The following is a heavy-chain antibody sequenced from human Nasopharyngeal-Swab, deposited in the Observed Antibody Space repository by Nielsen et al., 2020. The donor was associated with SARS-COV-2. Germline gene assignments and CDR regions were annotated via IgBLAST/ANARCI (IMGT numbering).Heavy chain of an antibody. D-gene: IGHD6-13*01. V-gene: IGHV4-39*01. J-gene: IGHJ4*02. Sequence: SETLSLTCTVSGGPISSSTYYWAWIRQPPGKGLEWIGSIYYGGSTYYNPSLKSRVTISVDTSKNQFSLKLSSVTAAETAVYYCATLSSSWYEYYFDYWGQGTLVTVSS. CDR1: GGPISSSTYY. CDR3: ATLSSSWYEYYFDY. CDR2: IYYGGST.